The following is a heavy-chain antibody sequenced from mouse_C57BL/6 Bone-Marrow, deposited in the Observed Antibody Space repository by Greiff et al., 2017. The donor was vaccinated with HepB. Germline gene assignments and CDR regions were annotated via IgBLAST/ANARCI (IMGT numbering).Heavy chain of an antibody. CDR1: GYTFTSYW. D-gene: IGHD2-1*01. V-gene: IGHV1-69*01. CDR3: ATYGNYEGDY. Sequence: QVQLQQPGAELVMPGASVKLSCKASGYTFTSYWMHWVKQRPGQGLEWIGEIDPSDSYTNYNQKFKGKSTLTVDKSSSTAYMQLSSLTSEDSAVYYCATYGNYEGDYWGKGTSVTVSS. CDR2: IDPSDSYT. J-gene: IGHJ4*01.